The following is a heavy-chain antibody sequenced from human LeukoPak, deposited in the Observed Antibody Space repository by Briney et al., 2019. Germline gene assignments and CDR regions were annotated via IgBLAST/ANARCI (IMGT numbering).Heavy chain of an antibody. V-gene: IGHV3-7*04. D-gene: IGHD6-19*01. CDR3: ARQAGYSSGWYGVDS. Sequence: GGSLRLSCAASGFTFSSYSMNWVRQAPGKGLEWVANIKRDGSEKYYVDSVKGRFTISRDNAKNSLYLQMNSLRAGDTAVYYCARQAGYSSGWYGVDSWGQGTLVTVSS. J-gene: IGHJ4*02. CDR1: GFTFSSYS. CDR2: IKRDGSEK.